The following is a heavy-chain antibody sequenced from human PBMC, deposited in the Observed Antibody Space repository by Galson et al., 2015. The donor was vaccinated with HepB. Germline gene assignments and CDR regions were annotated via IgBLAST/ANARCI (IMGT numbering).Heavy chain of an antibody. CDR3: ARQVPDSSGGLGVPWDYYYYYGMDV. CDR2: IYPGDSDT. Sequence: QSGAEVKKPGESLKISCKGSGYSFTSYWIGWVRQMPGKGLEWMGIIYPGDSDTRYSPSFQGQVTISADKSISTAYLQWSSLKASDTAMYYCARQVPDSSGGLGVPWDYYYYYGMDVWGQGTTVTVSS. V-gene: IGHV5-51*01. D-gene: IGHD6-19*01. J-gene: IGHJ6*02. CDR1: GYSFTSYW.